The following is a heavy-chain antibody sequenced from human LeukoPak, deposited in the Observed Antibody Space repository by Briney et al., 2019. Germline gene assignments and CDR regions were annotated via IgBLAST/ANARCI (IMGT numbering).Heavy chain of an antibody. CDR1: GFTFSSYW. CDR3: AKDLAVADFDY. J-gene: IGHJ4*02. Sequence: PGGSLRLSCAASGFTFSSYWMHWVRQAPGKGLVWVSRINSDGSSTTYADSVKGRFTISRDNAKNTLYLQMNSLRAEDTAVYYCAKDLAVADFDYWGQGTLVTVSS. CDR2: INSDGSST. D-gene: IGHD6-19*01. V-gene: IGHV3-74*03.